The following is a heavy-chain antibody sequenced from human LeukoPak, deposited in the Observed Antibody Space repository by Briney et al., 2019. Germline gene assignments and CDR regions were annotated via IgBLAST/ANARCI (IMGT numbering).Heavy chain of an antibody. CDR2: INSDGSST. V-gene: IGHV3-74*01. CDR3: GRVSDGSGWYSDY. D-gene: IGHD6-25*01. CDR1: GFTFSSYW. Sequence: GGSLRLSCAASGFTFSSYWIHWVRQAPGKGLVWVSRINSDGSSTSYADSVKGRFTISRDNAKNTLYLHMNRLTGRSMAVHECGRVSDGSGWYSDYWGQGTLVTVSS. J-gene: IGHJ4*02.